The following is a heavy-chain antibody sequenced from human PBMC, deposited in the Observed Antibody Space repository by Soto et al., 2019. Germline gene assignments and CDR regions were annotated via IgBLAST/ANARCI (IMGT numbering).Heavy chain of an antibody. CDR1: GGSISSYY. Sequence: SETLSLTCTVPGGSISSYYWSWIRQPPGKGLEWIGYIYYSGSTNYNPSLKSRVTISVDTSKNQFSLKLSSVTAADTAVYYCARAYSSSYWFDPWGQGTLVTVSS. CDR3: ARAYSSSYWFDP. CDR2: IYYSGST. V-gene: IGHV4-59*01. J-gene: IGHJ5*02. D-gene: IGHD6-6*01.